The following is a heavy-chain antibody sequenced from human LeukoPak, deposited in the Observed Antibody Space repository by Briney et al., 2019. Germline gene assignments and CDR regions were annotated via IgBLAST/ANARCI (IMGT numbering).Heavy chain of an antibody. J-gene: IGHJ4*02. CDR3: ARSMAAADY. Sequence: GGSLRLSCGASGFTFSTYGMQWVRQAPGKGLEWVAVMWYDGSKKYYADSVKGRFTVSRDNSKNTLYLEMDSLRAEDTAVYYCARSMAAADYWGQGTLVTVSS. V-gene: IGHV3-33*01. CDR1: GFTFSTYG. CDR2: MWYDGSKK. D-gene: IGHD6-13*01.